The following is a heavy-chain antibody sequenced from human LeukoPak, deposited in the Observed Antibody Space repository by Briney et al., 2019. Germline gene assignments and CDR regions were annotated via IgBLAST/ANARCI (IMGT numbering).Heavy chain of an antibody. D-gene: IGHD4-11*01. J-gene: IGHJ4*02. CDR2: ISTDASST. Sequence: GGSLRLSCAGSGFTFSSYWMHWVRQAPGKGLVWVSRISTDASSTTYADSVKGRFTISRDNAKDTLYLQMNSLRAEDTAVYYCTGHHQAYSRAYWGQGTLVTVSS. CDR1: GFTFSSYW. CDR3: TGHHQAYSRAY. V-gene: IGHV3-74*01.